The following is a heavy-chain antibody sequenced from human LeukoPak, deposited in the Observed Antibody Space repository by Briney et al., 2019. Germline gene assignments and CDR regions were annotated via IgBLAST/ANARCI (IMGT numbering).Heavy chain of an antibody. CDR2: IYYSGST. V-gene: IGHV4-31*11. CDR1: SGSFSGYY. D-gene: IGHD2-2*01. CDR3: ARGCSSTSCGPPSWFDP. Sequence: SETLSLTCAVYSGSFSGYYWSWIRQHPGKGLEWIGYIYYSGSTYYNPSLKSRVTISVDTSKNQFSLKLSSVTAADTAVYYCARGCSSTSCGPPSWFDPWGQGTLVTVSS. J-gene: IGHJ5*02.